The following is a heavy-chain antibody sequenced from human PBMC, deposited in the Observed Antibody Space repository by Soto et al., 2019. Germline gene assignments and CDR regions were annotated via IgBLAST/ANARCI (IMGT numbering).Heavy chain of an antibody. CDR2: ISGSGGST. D-gene: IGHD3-22*01. J-gene: IGHJ6*02. V-gene: IGHV3-23*01. CDR1: GFTFSSYA. CDR3: ATTRPPNDSSGYYYPYYYYGMDV. Sequence: GGSLRLSCAASGFTFSSYAMSWVRQAPGKGLEWVSAISGSGGSTYYADSVKGRFTISRDNSKNTLYLQMNSLRAEDTAVYYCATTRPPNDSSGYYYPYYYYGMDVWGQGTTVTVSS.